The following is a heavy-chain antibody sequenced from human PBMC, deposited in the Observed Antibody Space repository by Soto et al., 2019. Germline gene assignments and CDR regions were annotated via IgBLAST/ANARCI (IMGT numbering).Heavy chain of an antibody. CDR1: GFTFSSYA. CDR3: AKHTVPAASYYFDY. D-gene: IGHD2-2*01. Sequence: HPGGSLRLSCAASGFTFSSYAMSWVRQAPGKGLEWVSAISGSGGSTYYADSVKGRFTISRDNSKNTLYLQVNSLRAEDTAVYYCAKHTVPAASYYFDYWGQGTLVTVSS. J-gene: IGHJ4*02. V-gene: IGHV3-23*01. CDR2: ISGSGGST.